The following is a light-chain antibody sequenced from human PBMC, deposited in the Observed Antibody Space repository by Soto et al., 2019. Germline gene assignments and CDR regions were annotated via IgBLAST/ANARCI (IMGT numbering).Light chain of an antibody. CDR2: DTS. CDR1: TGAVTSGHY. J-gene: IGLJ3*02. Sequence: QTVVTQEPSLTVSPGGTVTLTCGSSTGAVTSGHYPYWFQQKPGQAPRTLIYDTSNKHSWTPARFSGSLLGDKAALTLSGAQPEDEAEYYCLLSYSGATWVFGGGTKVTVL. CDR3: LLSYSGATWV. V-gene: IGLV7-46*01.